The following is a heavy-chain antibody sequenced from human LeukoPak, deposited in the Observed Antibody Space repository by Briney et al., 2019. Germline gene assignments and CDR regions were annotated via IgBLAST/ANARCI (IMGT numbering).Heavy chain of an antibody. J-gene: IGHJ4*02. CDR1: GFTFDDYA. V-gene: IGHV3-9*01. CDR3: AKVDRLGYYFDY. CDR2: ISWNSGSI. Sequence: PGGSLRLSCAASGFTFDDYAMHWVRQAPGKGLEWVSGISWNSGSIGYADSVKGRFTISRDNAKNSLYLQMNSLRAEDTALYYCAKVDRLGYYFDYWGRGTLVTVSS. D-gene: IGHD3-10*01.